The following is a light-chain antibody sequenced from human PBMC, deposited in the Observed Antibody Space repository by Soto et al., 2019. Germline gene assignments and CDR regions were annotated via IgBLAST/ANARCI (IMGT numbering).Light chain of an antibody. CDR3: AAWDDSLNGPV. V-gene: IGLV1-44*01. Sequence: QSVLTQPPSASGTPGQRVTISCSGSSANIGSNTVNWYQQRTGTAPKLLIYSNNQRPSGVPDRFSGSTSGTSASLAISGLECEDEADYYCAAWDDSLNGPVFGGGTQLTV. CDR1: SANIGSNT. J-gene: IGLJ2*01. CDR2: SNN.